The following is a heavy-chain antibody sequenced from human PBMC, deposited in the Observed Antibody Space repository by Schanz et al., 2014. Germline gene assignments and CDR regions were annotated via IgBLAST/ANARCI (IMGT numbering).Heavy chain of an antibody. CDR1: EFTFSRYK. Sequence: EVQLVESGGGLVKPGGPLRLSCEASEFTFSRYKMNWVRQAPGKGLEWVSSISSSSSYIYYADSVKGRVTISRDNAKNSVSLQMRRLRVEDTAVYYCASGVHVSALQKGLQFWGRGTLVIVSA. CDR2: ISSSSSYI. V-gene: IGHV3-21*01. CDR3: ASGVHVSALQKGLQF. J-gene: IGHJ1*01. D-gene: IGHD3-10*01.